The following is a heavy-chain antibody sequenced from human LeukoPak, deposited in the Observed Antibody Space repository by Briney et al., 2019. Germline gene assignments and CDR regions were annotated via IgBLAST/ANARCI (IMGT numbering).Heavy chain of an antibody. J-gene: IGHJ2*01. CDR1: GFTLSNFA. Sequence: GALRLSCAASGFTLSNFAVHWVRQSPGKGLEWVAVISDDGSNKYYAEYVRGRFTISRSTPRNTLYLQMNSLRPEDTAVYYCARGTGDYDYPLRDRWYFDLWGRGTLVTVSS. V-gene: IGHV3-30-3*01. CDR3: ARGTGDYDYPLRDRWYFDL. D-gene: IGHD5-12*01. CDR2: ISDDGSNK.